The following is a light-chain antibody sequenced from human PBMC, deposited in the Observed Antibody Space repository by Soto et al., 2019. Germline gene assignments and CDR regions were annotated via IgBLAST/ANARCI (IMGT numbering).Light chain of an antibody. CDR3: QQRGNWPLT. CDR2: DAS. J-gene: IGKJ4*01. CDR1: QSINNY. Sequence: EIVLTQSPATLSLSPGERATLSCRASQSINNYVAWYQQTPGQAPRLLIYDASNRATGIPARFSGTGSGTDFTLTISSREPDDFALYFCQQRGNWPLTCGGGTKV. V-gene: IGKV3-11*01.